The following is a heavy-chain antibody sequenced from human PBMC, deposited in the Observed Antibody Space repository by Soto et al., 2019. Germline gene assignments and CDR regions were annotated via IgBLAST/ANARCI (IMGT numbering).Heavy chain of an antibody. CDR1: GYMFASYG. V-gene: IGHV1-18*01. J-gene: IGHJ4*02. CDR3: ARERGAYKSFDS. Sequence: QVQLVQSEAEVKKPGASVKVSCKVSGYMFASYGISWARQAPGQGLEWMGWINTYHSNINDAQKCQGRVTMTTDTSTSTAYMELRGLGSADTALYYCARERGAYKSFDSWGPGTLVTVSS. D-gene: IGHD1-1*01. CDR2: INTYHSNI.